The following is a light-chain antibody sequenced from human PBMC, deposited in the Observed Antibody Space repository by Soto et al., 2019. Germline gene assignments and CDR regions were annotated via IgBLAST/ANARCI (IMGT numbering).Light chain of an antibody. Sequence: SVLTQAPSASGTPGQRVTISCSGSSSNIGSNTVNWYQQLPGTAPKVLIYSNDQRPSGVPDRFSGSKSGTSASLAIGGLQSEDEADYYCAVWDDSLNGWVFGGGTKVTVL. CDR1: SSNIGSNT. CDR3: AVWDDSLNGWV. J-gene: IGLJ3*02. CDR2: SND. V-gene: IGLV1-44*01.